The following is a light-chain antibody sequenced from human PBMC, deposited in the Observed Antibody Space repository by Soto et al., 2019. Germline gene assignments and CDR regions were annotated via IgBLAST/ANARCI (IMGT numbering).Light chain of an antibody. J-gene: IGLJ1*01. V-gene: IGLV2-23*02. CDR3: CAYADSNIFV. Sequence: QPVLTQPASVSGSPGQSITISCTRTSSDVGSYDLVSWYQQRPGKAPKLLIYGVNKRPSGVSTRFSGSKSGNTASLTISDLQAEDEADFYCCAYADSNIFVFGTGTKVTVL. CDR2: GVN. CDR1: SSDVGSYDL.